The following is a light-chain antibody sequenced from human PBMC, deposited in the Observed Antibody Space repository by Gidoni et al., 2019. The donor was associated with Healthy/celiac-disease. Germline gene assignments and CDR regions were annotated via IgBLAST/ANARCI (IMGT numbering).Light chain of an antibody. J-gene: IGLJ2*01. CDR1: KWGDKY. Sequence: SYELTQPPSVSVSPGQTASITCSGDKWGDKYACWYQQKPGQSPVLVIYQDSKRPSGIPERFSGSNSGNTATLTISGTQAMDEADYYCQACDSSVVFGGGTKLTVL. V-gene: IGLV3-1*01. CDR3: QACDSSVV. CDR2: QDS.